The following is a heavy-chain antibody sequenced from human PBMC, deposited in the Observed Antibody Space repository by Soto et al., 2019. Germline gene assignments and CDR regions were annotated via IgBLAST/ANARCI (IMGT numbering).Heavy chain of an antibody. J-gene: IGHJ4*02. CDR1: GFTFSSYA. D-gene: IGHD2-2*01. Sequence: QVPLVESGGGVVQPGRSLRLSCATSGFTFSSYAIHWVRQAPGNGLEWVAVISYDGSNKNYADYVKGRFNISRDNSKNTVDLQMNRLRAEDTSVYSCARDGVGVVPAAIRFDYWGQGTLVTVSS. CDR2: ISYDGSNK. V-gene: IGHV3-30-3*01. CDR3: ARDGVGVVPAAIRFDY.